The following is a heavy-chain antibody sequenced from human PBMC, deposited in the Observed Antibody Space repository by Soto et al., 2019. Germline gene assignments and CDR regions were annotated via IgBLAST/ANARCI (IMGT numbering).Heavy chain of an antibody. Sequence: QVQLQQWGAGLLKPSETLSLTCAVYGGSLSGYYWSWIRQPPGKGLEWIGEINHSGSTNYNPSLKSRVTISVDTSKNQFSLKLSSVTAADTAVYYCARGGGVDYWGQGTLVTVSS. CDR3: ARGGGVDY. V-gene: IGHV4-34*01. CDR1: GGSLSGYY. J-gene: IGHJ4*02. CDR2: INHSGST. D-gene: IGHD3-16*01.